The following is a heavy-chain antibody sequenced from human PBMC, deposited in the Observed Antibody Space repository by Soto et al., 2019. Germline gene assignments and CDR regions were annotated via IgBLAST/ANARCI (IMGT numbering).Heavy chain of an antibody. Sequence: ASVKVSCKVSGYTHTELSMHWVRQAPGKGLEWMGGFDPEDGETIYAQKFQGRVTMTEETYTDTAYMELSSLRSEDTAVYYCATLYLVAAAGSAFDIWGQGKGVTV. J-gene: IGHJ3*02. D-gene: IGHD6-13*01. CDR3: ATLYLVAAAGSAFDI. CDR1: GYTHTELS. V-gene: IGHV1-24*01. CDR2: FDPEDGET.